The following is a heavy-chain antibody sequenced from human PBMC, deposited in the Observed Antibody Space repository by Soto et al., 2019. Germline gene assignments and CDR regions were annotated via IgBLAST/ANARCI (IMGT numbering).Heavy chain of an antibody. CDR1: GFTFDDYT. Sequence: EVQLVESGGVVVQPGGSLRLSCAASGFTFDDYTMHWVRQAPGKGLEWVSLISWDGGSTYYADSVKGRFTISRDNSKNSLYLQMNTLRTEDTALYYCAKANYDAYYYGMDVWGQGTTVTVSS. CDR3: AKANYDAYYYGMDV. J-gene: IGHJ6*02. D-gene: IGHD1-7*01. V-gene: IGHV3-43*01. CDR2: ISWDGGST.